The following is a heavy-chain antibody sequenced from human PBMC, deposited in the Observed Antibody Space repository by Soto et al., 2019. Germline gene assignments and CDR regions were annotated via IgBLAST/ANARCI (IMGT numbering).Heavy chain of an antibody. CDR2: IIPIFGTA. CDR1: GGTLSSYA. J-gene: IGHJ6*01. Sequence: ASVKVSCKASGGTLSSYAISWVRQAPGQGLEWMGGIIPIFGTANYAQKFQGRVTITADESTSTAYMEQSSLRSEDTAVYYCARAPGSCYVDYYYNYGMEDWGRRTTITVSS. D-gene: IGHD6-13*01. CDR3: ARAPGSCYVDYYYNYGMED. V-gene: IGHV1-69*13.